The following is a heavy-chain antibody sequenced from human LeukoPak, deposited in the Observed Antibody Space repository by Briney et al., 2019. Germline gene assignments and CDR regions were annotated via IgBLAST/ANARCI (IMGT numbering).Heavy chain of an antibody. V-gene: IGHV4-38-2*01. CDR2: IYHSGST. D-gene: IGHD3-10*01. CDR1: GYSISSGYY. CDR3: ARAPTMAYYYYYGMDV. J-gene: IGHJ6*04. Sequence: SETLSLTGAVSGYSISSGYYWGWIRQPPGKGLEWIGSIYHSGSTYYNPSLKSRVTISVDTSKTQFSLKLSSVTAADTAVYYCARAPTMAYYYYYGMDVWGKGTTVTVSS.